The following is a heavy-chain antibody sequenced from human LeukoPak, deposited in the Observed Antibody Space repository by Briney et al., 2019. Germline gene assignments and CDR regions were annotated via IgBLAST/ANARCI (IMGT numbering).Heavy chain of an antibody. CDR3: AGHPLIYYGMDV. D-gene: IGHD3/OR15-3a*01. J-gene: IGHJ6*02. CDR1: GDSISTYY. V-gene: IGHV4-59*08. CDR2: ISYSGTT. Sequence: PSETLSLTCTVSGDSISTYYWAWIRQPPGKGLEWIGYISYSGTTNYNPSLKSRVTISVDTSKNQFSLRLSSVTAADTAVYFCAGHPLIYYGMDVWGQGTTVTVSS.